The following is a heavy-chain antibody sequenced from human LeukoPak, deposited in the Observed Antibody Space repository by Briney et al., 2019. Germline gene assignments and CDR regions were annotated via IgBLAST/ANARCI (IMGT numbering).Heavy chain of an antibody. CDR1: GGSVSSGSYY. V-gene: IGHV4-31*03. Sequence: SETLSLTCTVSGGSVSSGSYYWSWIRQHPGKGLEWIGYIYYSGSTYYNPSLKSRVTISVDTSKNQFSLKLSSVTAADTAVYYCARSGYDSSGYLPYYFDYWGQGTLVTVSS. CDR2: IYYSGST. J-gene: IGHJ4*02. CDR3: ARSGYDSSGYLPYYFDY. D-gene: IGHD3-22*01.